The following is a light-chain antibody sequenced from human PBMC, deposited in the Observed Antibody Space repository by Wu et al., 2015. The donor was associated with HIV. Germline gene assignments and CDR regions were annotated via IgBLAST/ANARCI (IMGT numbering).Light chain of an antibody. CDR3: QQSYITPRT. CDR2: GAS. CDR1: QSIGSN. J-gene: IGKJ1*01. Sequence: EIVMTQSPATLSVSPGERATLSCRASQSIGSNLAWYQQKPGQAPRLHIYGASTRATGIPARFSGSGSGTDFTLTISSLQPEDFATYYCQQSYITPRTFGQGTKVEIK. V-gene: IGKV3-15*01.